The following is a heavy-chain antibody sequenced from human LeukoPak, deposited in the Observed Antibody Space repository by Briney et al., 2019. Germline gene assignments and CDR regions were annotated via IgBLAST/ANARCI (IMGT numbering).Heavy chain of an antibody. Sequence: PGGSLRLSCAASGFTFNNYAMSWVRQAPGKGLEGVSAILGSGRSAYYADSVKGRFTISRDNSKNSLFLQMNSLRVEDTALYYCSKWGDYDVLTGYYDSDFWGQGPLVTVSA. D-gene: IGHD3-9*01. J-gene: IGHJ4*02. V-gene: IGHV3-23*01. CDR3: SKWGDYDVLTGYYDSDF. CDR1: GFTFNNYA. CDR2: ILGSGRSA.